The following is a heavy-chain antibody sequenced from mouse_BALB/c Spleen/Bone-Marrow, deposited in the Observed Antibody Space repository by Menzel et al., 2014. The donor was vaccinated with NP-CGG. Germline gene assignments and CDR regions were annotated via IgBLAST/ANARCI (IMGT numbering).Heavy chain of an antibody. Sequence: EVQRVESGGGLVQPGGSRKLSCAASGFTLSSFGMHWVRQAPEKGLEWVAYISSGSSTIYYADTVKGRFTISRDNPKNTLFLQMTSLRSEDTAMYYCTRKGALITHYYAMDYWGQGTSVTVSS. V-gene: IGHV5-17*02. D-gene: IGHD2-4*01. CDR1: GFTLSSFG. CDR2: ISSGSSTI. J-gene: IGHJ4*01. CDR3: TRKGALITHYYAMDY.